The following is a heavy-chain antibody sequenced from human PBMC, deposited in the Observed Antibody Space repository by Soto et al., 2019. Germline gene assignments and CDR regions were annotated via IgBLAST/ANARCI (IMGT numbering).Heavy chain of an antibody. CDR1: GDSIRSYF. V-gene: IGHV4-59*01. CDR2: IPYSGGP. CDR3: ASSKMGLISVLET. Sequence: PSETLSLTCNVSGDSIRSYFWSWVRQPPGKGLGWIGYIPYSGGPTYNPSLKSRVTISIDTSKKQFSLKMTSVTAAETAVYYCASSKMGLISVLETWGQGTLVTVSS. J-gene: IGHJ5*02. D-gene: IGHD3-10*01.